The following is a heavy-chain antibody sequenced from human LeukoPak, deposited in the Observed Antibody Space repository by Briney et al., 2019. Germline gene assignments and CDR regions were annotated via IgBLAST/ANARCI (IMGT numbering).Heavy chain of an antibody. J-gene: IGHJ1*01. Sequence: ASVKVSCKASGYIFDIYAMIWVRQAPGQGLELMGWINTNTGNPTYAQGFTVRFVFSLDTSVSTAYLQISSLKAEDTAVYYCARDYTLTLGTTTYFQHWGQGTLVTVSS. V-gene: IGHV7-4-1*02. CDR1: GYIFDIYA. D-gene: IGHD1-7*01. CDR2: INTNTGNP. CDR3: ARDYTLTLGTTTYFQH.